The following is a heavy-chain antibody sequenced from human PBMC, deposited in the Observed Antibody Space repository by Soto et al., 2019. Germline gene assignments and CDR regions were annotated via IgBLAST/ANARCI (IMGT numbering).Heavy chain of an antibody. CDR3: AKDQKGGNYYYYGMDV. V-gene: IGHV3-23*01. CDR2: ISGSGGNT. D-gene: IGHD1-1*01. Sequence: EVQLLESGGGLVQPGGSLRLSCAASGFTFSRYVMTWVRQAPGKGLEWVSTISGSGGNTYFADSVKGRFTISRDNSKNTLHLQMSSLRAEDTAIYYCAKDQKGGNYYYYGMDVWGQGTTVTVSS. J-gene: IGHJ6*02. CDR1: GFTFSRYV.